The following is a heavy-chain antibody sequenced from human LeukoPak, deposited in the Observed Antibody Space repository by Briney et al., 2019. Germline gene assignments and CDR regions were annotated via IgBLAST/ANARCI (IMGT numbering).Heavy chain of an antibody. V-gene: IGHV1-69*04. CDR3: ARTAYYDILTGDFDY. CDR1: GGTFSSYA. Sequence: WASVKVSCKASGGTFSSYAISWVRQAPGQGLEWMGRIIPTLGIANYAQKFQGRVTITADKSTSTAYMELSSLRSEDTAVYYCARTAYYDILTGDFDYWGQGTLVTVSS. D-gene: IGHD3-9*01. CDR2: IIPTLGIA. J-gene: IGHJ4*02.